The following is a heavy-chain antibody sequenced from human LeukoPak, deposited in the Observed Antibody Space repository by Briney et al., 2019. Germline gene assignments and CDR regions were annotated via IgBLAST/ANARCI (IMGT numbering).Heavy chain of an antibody. Sequence: PGGSLRLSCAASGFTFDDYAMHWVRQAPGKGLEWVSGISWNSGSIGYADSVKGRFTISRDNAKNSLYLQMNSLRAEDTALYYCAKGWGGEVGSNFDYWGQGTLVTVSS. D-gene: IGHD3-16*01. CDR1: GFTFDDYA. V-gene: IGHV3-9*01. J-gene: IGHJ4*02. CDR3: AKGWGGEVGSNFDY. CDR2: ISWNSGSI.